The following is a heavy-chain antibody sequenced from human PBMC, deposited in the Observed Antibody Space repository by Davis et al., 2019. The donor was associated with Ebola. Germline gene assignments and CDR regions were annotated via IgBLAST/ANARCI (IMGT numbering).Heavy chain of an antibody. Sequence: GESLTISCAASGFTFRSYAMHWVRQAPREGLEWVAVISYDGSNKYYADSVKGRFTISRDNSKNTLYLQMNSLRAEDTAVYYCATANYDFWSGYYYWGQGTLVTVSS. J-gene: IGHJ4*02. CDR1: GFTFRSYA. V-gene: IGHV3-30*04. CDR3: ATANYDFWSGYYY. CDR2: ISYDGSNK. D-gene: IGHD3-3*01.